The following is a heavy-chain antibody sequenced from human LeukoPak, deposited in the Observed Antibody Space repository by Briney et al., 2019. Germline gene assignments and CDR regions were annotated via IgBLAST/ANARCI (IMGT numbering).Heavy chain of an antibody. CDR2: ISSSGSTI. CDR1: GFTFSDYY. CDR3: ARRAYDFWSGHDY. J-gene: IGHJ4*02. V-gene: IGHV3-11*01. Sequence: GGSLRLSCAASGFTFSDYYMSWIRQAPGKGLEWVSYISSSGSTIYYADSVKGRFTVSRDNAKNSLYLQMNSLRVEDTAVYYCARRAYDFWSGHDYWGQGTLVTVSS. D-gene: IGHD3-3*01.